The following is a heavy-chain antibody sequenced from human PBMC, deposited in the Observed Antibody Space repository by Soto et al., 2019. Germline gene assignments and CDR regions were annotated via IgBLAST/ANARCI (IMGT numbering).Heavy chain of an antibody. CDR1: GFTFSNFA. CDR3: AKDTSSSPYYMDV. CDR2: ITGSTGTT. V-gene: IGHV3-23*01. J-gene: IGHJ6*03. Sequence: EVQVLESGGGSVQPGGSLRLSCAASGFTFSNFAMSWVRHAPGKGLEWVSEITGSTGTTYYADSVKGRFIISRDNSKNTVHLQMNSLRAEDTAVYYCAKDTSSSPYYMDVWGKGTTVTVCS. D-gene: IGHD2-2*01.